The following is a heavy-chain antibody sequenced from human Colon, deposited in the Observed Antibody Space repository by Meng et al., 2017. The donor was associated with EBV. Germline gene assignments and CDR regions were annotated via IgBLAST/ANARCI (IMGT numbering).Heavy chain of an antibody. D-gene: IGHD1-26*01. CDR2: IDDSGST. CDR3: ARGKQDAWELLAY. J-gene: IGHJ4*02. V-gene: IGHV4-4*02. CDR1: GVSISSNIR. Sequence: VRLQGAGQGLVKPWGTPSLPCGVSGVSISSNIRWTWVRQPPGKGLEWIGDIDDSGSTNYNPSLNSRISISLDKSKNHFSLKVNSVTAADTAVYYCARGKQDAWELLAYWGQGALVTVSS.